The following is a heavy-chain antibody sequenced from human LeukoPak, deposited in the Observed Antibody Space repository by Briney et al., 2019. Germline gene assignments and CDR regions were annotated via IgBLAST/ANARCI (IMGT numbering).Heavy chain of an antibody. Sequence: ASVKVSCKVSGYTLTELSIHWVRHAPGKGLEWMGGFDPEDGEPIYAQKFQGRVAMTEDTSTDTAYMELSSLRSEDTAVYYCATDRGSSWYYGMDVWGQGTTVTVSS. CDR3: ATDRGSSWYYGMDV. CDR1: GYTLTELS. CDR2: FDPEDGEP. V-gene: IGHV1-24*01. J-gene: IGHJ6*02. D-gene: IGHD6-13*01.